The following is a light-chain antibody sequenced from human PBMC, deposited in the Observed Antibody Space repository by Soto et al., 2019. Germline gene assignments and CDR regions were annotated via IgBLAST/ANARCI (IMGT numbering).Light chain of an antibody. J-gene: IGLJ3*02. CDR2: NTN. CDR1: SGSVSTTYY. Sequence: QTVVTQEPSFSVSPGGTVTLTCGLSSGSVSTTYYPSWYQQTPGQAPRTLIHNTNTRSSGVPDRFSGSILGNKAALTITGAQADDESDYYCVLYMGSGISVFGGGTKLTVL. V-gene: IGLV8-61*01. CDR3: VLYMGSGISV.